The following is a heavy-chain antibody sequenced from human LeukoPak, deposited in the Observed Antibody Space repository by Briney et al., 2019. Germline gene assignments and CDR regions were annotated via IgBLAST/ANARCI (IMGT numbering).Heavy chain of an antibody. CDR1: GFTFSSYA. J-gene: IGHJ6*02. CDR2: ISYDGSNK. D-gene: IGHD3-3*01. V-gene: IGHV3-30-3*01. Sequence: GGSLRLSCAASGFTFSSYAMHWVRQAPGKGLEWVAVISYDGSNKYYADSVKGRFTISRDNSKNTLYLQMNSLRAEDTAVYYCARDLGITIFGVVHYYGMDVWGQGTTVTVSS. CDR3: ARDLGITIFGVVHYYGMDV.